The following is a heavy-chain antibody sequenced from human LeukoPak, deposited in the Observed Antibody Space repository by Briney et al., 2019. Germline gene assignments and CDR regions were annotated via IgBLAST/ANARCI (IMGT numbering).Heavy chain of an antibody. CDR3: ARFSMVRGVIYYYYMDV. CDR2: MNPNSGNT. V-gene: IGHV1-8*01. J-gene: IGHJ6*03. Sequence: ASVKVSCKASGYTFTSYDINWVRQATGQGLEWMGWMNPNSGNTGYAQKFQGRVTMTRNTSISTAYMELSSLRSEDTAVYYCARFSMVRGVIYYYYMDVWGKGTTVTVSS. D-gene: IGHD3-10*01. CDR1: GYTFTSYD.